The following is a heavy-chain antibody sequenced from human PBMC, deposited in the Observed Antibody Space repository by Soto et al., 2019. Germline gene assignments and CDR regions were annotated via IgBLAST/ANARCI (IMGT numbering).Heavy chain of an antibody. V-gene: IGHV4-61*08. CDR2: IYYSATP. CDR3: ARALWGPAGHINWFDP. CDR1: GGSSSSVGDC. J-gene: IGHJ5*02. Sequence: SEPLRLTSAVAGGSSSSVGDCCIWNQKPPGKGLEWIGYIYYSATPNYNPSLKSRVTISVDTSKNQFSLKLTSVTAADTAVYYCARALWGPAGHINWFDPWGKGTLVTVSS. D-gene: IGHD2-2*01.